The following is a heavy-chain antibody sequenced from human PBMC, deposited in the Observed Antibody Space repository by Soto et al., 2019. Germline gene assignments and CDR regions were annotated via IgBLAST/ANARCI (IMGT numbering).Heavy chain of an antibody. D-gene: IGHD4-4*01. J-gene: IGHJ6*02. CDR1: GFTFSSDA. V-gene: IGHV3-23*01. CDR3: AKAKSATVTTGPYYYYYGMDV. Sequence: GGSLRLSCAASGFTFSSDAMSWVRQAPGKGLEWVSAISGSGGSTYYADSVKGRFTISRDNSKNTLYLQMNSLRAEDTAVYYCAKAKSATVTTGPYYYYYGMDVWGQGTTVTVSS. CDR2: ISGSGGST.